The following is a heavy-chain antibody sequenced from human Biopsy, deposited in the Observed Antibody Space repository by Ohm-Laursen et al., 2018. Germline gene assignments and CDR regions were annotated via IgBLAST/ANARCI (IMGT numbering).Heavy chain of an antibody. Sequence: ASVKVSCKTSGYNFISYSINWVRQAPGQGLEWMGWIRPLNGDAKYGQKFQDRVTMATDTSTSTVYMELTSLRSDDTAVYYCARGEVTFGELIVSLDSWGQGTLVTVSS. J-gene: IGHJ4*02. D-gene: IGHD3-16*02. V-gene: IGHV1-18*01. CDR3: ARGEVTFGELIVSLDS. CDR1: GYNFISYS. CDR2: IRPLNGDA.